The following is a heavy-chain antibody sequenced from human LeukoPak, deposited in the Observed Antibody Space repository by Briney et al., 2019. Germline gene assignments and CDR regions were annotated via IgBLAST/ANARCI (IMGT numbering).Heavy chain of an antibody. D-gene: IGHD5-24*01. V-gene: IGHV3-64*01. Sequence: GGSLRLSCAASGFTFSTYAMHWVRQAPGKGLEYVSTISSNGASTYYANSVKGRFIISRDNSKSTLFLQMGSLRAEDMAVYYCARGVREGYNNGWFDPWGQGTLSPSPQ. CDR3: ARGVREGYNNGWFDP. CDR1: GFTFSTYA. CDR2: ISSNGAST. J-gene: IGHJ5*02.